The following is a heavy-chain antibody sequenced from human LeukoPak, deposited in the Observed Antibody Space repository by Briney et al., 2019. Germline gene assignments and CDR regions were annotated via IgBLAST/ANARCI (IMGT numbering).Heavy chain of an antibody. Sequence: TGGSLRLSCAASEFTFSASWMSWVRQAPGKGLEWVANIDQDGSEKYYVDSVKGRFTISRDSVQNSLYLQMISLRAEDSAVYYCARAAIGGRGTLFDSWGQGTLVSVSS. J-gene: IGHJ4*02. CDR1: EFTFSASW. V-gene: IGHV3-7*01. CDR2: IDQDGSEK. D-gene: IGHD1-26*01. CDR3: ARAAIGGRGTLFDS.